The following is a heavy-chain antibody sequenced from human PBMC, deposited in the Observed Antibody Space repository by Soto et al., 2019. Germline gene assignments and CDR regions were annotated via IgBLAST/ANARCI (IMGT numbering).Heavy chain of an antibody. V-gene: IGHV1-69*13. J-gene: IGHJ2*01. D-gene: IGHD1-26*01. CDR3: ARGGSLYWYFDL. CDR2: IIPIFGTA. CDR1: GGRFSSYA. Sequence: SVKVSCKASGGRFSSYAISWVRQAPGQGLEWMGGIIPIFGTANYAQKFQGRVTITADESTSTAYMELSSLRSEDTAVYYCARGGSLYWYFDLWGRGTLVTVSS.